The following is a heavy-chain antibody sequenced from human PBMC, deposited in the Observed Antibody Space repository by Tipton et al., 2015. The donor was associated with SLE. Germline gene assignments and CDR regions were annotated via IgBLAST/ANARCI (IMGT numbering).Heavy chain of an antibody. CDR2: ISSSSSYI. Sequence: SLRLSCAASGFTFSSYSMNWVRQAPGKGLEWVSSISSSSSYIYYADSVKGRFTISRDNAKNSLYLQMNSLRAEDTAVYYCARDLVTGDRAGAFDIWGQGTMVTVSS. CDR1: GFTFSSYS. CDR3: ARDLVTGDRAGAFDI. J-gene: IGHJ3*02. D-gene: IGHD7-27*01. V-gene: IGHV3-21*01.